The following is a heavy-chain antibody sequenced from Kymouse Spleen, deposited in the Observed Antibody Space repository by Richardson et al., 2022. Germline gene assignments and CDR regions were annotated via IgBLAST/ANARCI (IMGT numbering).Heavy chain of an antibody. Sequence: EVQLVESGGGLVQPGGSLRLSCAASGFTFSSYDMHWVRQATGKGLEWVSAIGTAGDTYYPGSVKGRFTISRENAKNSLYLQMNSLRAGDTAVYYCARATMVDGMDVWGQGTTVTVSS. J-gene: IGHJ6*02. CDR3: ARATMVDGMDV. CDR1: GFTFSSYD. CDR2: IGTAGDT. V-gene: IGHV3-13*01. D-gene: IGHD3-10*01.